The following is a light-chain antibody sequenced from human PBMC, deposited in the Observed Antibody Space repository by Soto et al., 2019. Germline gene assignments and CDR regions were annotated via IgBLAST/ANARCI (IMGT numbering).Light chain of an antibody. Sequence: QSALTQPASVSGSPGQSITISCTGTSSDVGAYNFVSWHQQHPGKAPKLMIYNVYDRPSGISYRFSGSKSGNTASLTISGLPGEDEADYYCSAYTVSRPYVFGTGTKLPVL. J-gene: IGLJ1*01. CDR2: NVY. CDR3: SAYTVSRPYV. CDR1: SSDVGAYNF. V-gene: IGLV2-14*03.